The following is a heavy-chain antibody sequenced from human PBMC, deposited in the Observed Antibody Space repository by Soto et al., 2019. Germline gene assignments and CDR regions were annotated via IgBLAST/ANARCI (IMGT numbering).Heavy chain of an antibody. CDR3: ARVPDY. V-gene: IGHV4-30-2*01. Sequence: QLQLLESGSGLVKPSQTLSLTCAVSGGSRNSGGYSWGWIRQPPGKGLEWIGYIYHSVSTYYNPSLKSRVTISVDRSKNQFSLRLSSVTAADTAVYYCARVPDYWGQGTLVTVSS. J-gene: IGHJ4*02. CDR2: IYHSVST. CDR1: GGSRNSGGYS.